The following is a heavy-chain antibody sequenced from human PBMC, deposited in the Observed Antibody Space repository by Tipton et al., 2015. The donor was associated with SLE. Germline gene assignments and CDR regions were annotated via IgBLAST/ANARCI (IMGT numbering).Heavy chain of an antibody. D-gene: IGHD5-12*01. J-gene: IGHJ4*02. CDR3: ARENIVAKGYFDY. CDR1: GYTFTGYY. CDR2: INPNSGGT. Sequence: QSGAEVKKPGASVKVSCKASGYTFTGYYMHWVRQAPGQGLEWMGWINPNSGGTNYAQKFQGRVTMTRDTSISIAYMELSRLRADDTAVYYCARENIVAKGYFDYWGQGTLVTVSS. V-gene: IGHV1-2*02.